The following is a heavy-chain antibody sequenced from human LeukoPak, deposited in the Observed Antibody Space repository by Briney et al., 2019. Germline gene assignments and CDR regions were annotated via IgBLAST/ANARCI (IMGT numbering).Heavy chain of an antibody. CDR3: ARARGGFNMVRGGYFDY. CDR2: INHSGST. J-gene: IGHJ4*02. V-gene: IGHV4-34*01. Sequence: PSETLSLTCAVYGGSFRGYYWSWIRQPPGKGLEWIGEINHSGSTNYNPSLKSRVTISVDTSKNQFSLKLSSVTAADTAVYYCARARGGFNMVRGGYFDYWGQGTLVTVSS. CDR1: GGSFRGYY. D-gene: IGHD3-10*01.